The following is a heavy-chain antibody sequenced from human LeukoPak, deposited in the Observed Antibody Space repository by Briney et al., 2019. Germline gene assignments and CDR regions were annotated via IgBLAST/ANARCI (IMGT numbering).Heavy chain of an antibody. CDR1: GFTFSSYW. D-gene: IGHD3-22*01. J-gene: IGHJ4*02. CDR3: AREGTYYYDSSGYYLY. Sequence: PGGSLRLSCAASGFTFSSYWMSWVRQAPGKGLEWVANIKQDGSEKYYVDSVKGRFTISRDNAKNSLYLQMNSLRAEDTAVYYCAREGTYYYDSSGYYLYWGQGTLVTVSS. CDR2: IKQDGSEK. V-gene: IGHV3-7*01.